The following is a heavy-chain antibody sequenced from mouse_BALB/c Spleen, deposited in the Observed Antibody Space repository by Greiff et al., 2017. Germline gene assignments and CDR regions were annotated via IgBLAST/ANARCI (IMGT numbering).Heavy chain of an antibody. V-gene: IGHV3-2*02. Sequence: EVQLKESGPGLVKPSQSLSLTCTVTGYSITSDYAWNWIRQFPGNKLEWMGYISYSGSTSYNPSLKSRISITRDTSKNQFFLQLNSVTTEDTATYYCARGMDYYGSTTYWYFDVWGAGTTVTVSS. CDR1: GYSITSDYA. CDR2: ISYSGST. CDR3: ARGMDYYGSTTYWYFDV. J-gene: IGHJ1*01. D-gene: IGHD1-1*01.